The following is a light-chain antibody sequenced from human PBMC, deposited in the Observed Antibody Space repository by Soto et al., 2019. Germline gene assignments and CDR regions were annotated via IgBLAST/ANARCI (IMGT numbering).Light chain of an antibody. CDR2: AAS. CDR1: QSISTY. CDR3: QQSYNPQPT. J-gene: IGKJ4*01. Sequence: DIQMTQSPSSLSASVGDRVTITCRSSQSISTYLNWYQQKPGKAPKLLIYAASSLQSGVPSRFRGSGSGTDFTLSISDLQPEDCATYYCQQSYNPQPTFGGGTEVEIK. V-gene: IGKV1-39*01.